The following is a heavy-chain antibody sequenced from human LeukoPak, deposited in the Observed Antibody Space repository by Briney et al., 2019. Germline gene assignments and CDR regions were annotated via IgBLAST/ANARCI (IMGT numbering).Heavy chain of an antibody. D-gene: IGHD1-26*01. V-gene: IGHV4-30-4*07. CDR1: GGSISSGGYS. CDR2: IYYSGST. Sequence: PSRTLSLTCAVSGGSISSGGYSWSWIRQPPGKGLEWIGYIYYSGSTYYNPSLKSRVTISVDTSRNQFSLKLSSVTAADTAVYYCARGGVGATLWGQGTLVTVSS. CDR3: ARGGVGATL. J-gene: IGHJ4*02.